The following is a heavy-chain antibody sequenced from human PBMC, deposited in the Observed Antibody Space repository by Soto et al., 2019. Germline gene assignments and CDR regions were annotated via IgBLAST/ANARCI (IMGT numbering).Heavy chain of an antibody. Sequence: ASVKVSCKASGYTFTSYGISWVRQAPGQGLEWMGWISAYNGNTNYAQKLQGRVTMTTDTSTSTAYMELRSLRSDDTAVYYCAREFRDDARGSSWYHYGMDVCGQGTTVTGS. J-gene: IGHJ6*02. CDR2: ISAYNGNT. V-gene: IGHV1-18*01. CDR1: GYTFTSYG. D-gene: IGHD6-13*01. CDR3: AREFRDDARGSSWYHYGMDV.